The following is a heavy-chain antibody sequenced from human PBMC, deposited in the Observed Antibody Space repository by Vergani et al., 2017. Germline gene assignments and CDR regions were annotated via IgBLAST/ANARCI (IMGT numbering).Heavy chain of an antibody. CDR2: ITSSSSYI. CDR1: GFPFSSYS. Sequence: EVQLVESGGGLVKPGGSLRLSCAASGFPFSSYSINWVRQAPGKGLEWVSSITSSSSYISYTDSVKGRVTIPRDNAKNSLYLQMNSLRAEDTAVYYCAGGGTKFDYWGQGTLVTVSS. D-gene: IGHD1/OR15-1a*01. CDR3: AGGGTKFDY. J-gene: IGHJ4*02. V-gene: IGHV3-21*01.